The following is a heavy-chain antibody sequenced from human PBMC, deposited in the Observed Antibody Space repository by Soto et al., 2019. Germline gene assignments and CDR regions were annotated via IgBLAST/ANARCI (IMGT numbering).Heavy chain of an antibody. J-gene: IGHJ4*02. CDR2: IGGSGATI. Sequence: GGSLRLSCAASGFTFSSYAMNWVRQAPGKGLEWVSLIGGSGATIYYADSVKGRFTISRDNSKNTLYLQMNSLRAEDTAVYYCAKVLQLWSKYYFDYWGQGTLVTVSS. CDR1: GFTFSSYA. V-gene: IGHV3-23*01. D-gene: IGHD5-18*01. CDR3: AKVLQLWSKYYFDY.